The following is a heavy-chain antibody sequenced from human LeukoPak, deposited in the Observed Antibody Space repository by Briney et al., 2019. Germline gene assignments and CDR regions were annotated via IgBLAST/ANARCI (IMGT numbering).Heavy chain of an antibody. Sequence: GGSLRLSCAASGFTFSSYEMNWVRQAPGKGLEWVSYISSSGSIIYYADSVRGRFTISRDNAKNSLYLQMNSLRAEDTAVYYCARTSGASGYGMDVWGQGTTVTVSS. D-gene: IGHD1-14*01. CDR2: ISSSGSII. CDR1: GFTFSSYE. V-gene: IGHV3-48*03. CDR3: ARTSGASGYGMDV. J-gene: IGHJ6*02.